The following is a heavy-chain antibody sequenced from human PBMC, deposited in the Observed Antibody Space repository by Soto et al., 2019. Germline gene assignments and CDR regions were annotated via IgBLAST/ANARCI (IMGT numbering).Heavy chain of an antibody. J-gene: IGHJ4*02. CDR2: IIPIFGTA. CDR1: GGTFSSYA. D-gene: IGHD6-19*01. Sequence: SVKVSCKASGGTFSSYAISWVRQAPGQGLEWMGGIIPIFGTANYAQKFQGRVTITADESTSTAYMELSSLRSEDTAVYYCARASIAVAGTSPVASDYWGQGTLVTVSS. CDR3: ARASIAVAGTSPVASDY. V-gene: IGHV1-69*13.